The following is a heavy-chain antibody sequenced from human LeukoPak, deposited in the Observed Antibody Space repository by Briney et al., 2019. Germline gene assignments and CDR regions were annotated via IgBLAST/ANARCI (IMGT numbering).Heavy chain of an antibody. Sequence: GGSLRLSCEASGFTSSSYSMNWVRQAPGKGLEWISYISTSTTTIYYANSVKGRFTISRDNAKKSLYLQMNGLRVEDTGVYYCASWGEGALDNWGQGTLVTVSS. CDR1: GFTSSSYS. CDR2: ISTSTTTI. V-gene: IGHV3-48*01. CDR3: ASWGEGALDN. J-gene: IGHJ4*02. D-gene: IGHD1-26*01.